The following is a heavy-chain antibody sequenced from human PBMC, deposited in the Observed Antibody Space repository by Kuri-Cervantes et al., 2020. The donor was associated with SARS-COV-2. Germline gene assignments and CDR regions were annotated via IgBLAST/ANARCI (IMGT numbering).Heavy chain of an antibody. J-gene: IGHJ4*02. CDR1: GDPMSSGNYY. V-gene: IGHV4-61*09. Sequence: SCTVSGDPMSSGNYYWSWIRQPAGKELEWIGHIYTTGSTNYNPSLKSRVTISVDKSKNQFSLKLTSVTAADTAVYYCARLVGITIFGVVTRGYFDYWGQGTLVTVSS. D-gene: IGHD3-3*01. CDR3: ARLVGITIFGVVTRGYFDY. CDR2: IYTTGST.